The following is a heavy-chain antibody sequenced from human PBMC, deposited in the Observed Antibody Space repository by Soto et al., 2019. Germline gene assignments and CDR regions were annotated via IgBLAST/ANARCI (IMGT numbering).Heavy chain of an antibody. CDR1: GGTFSSYA. V-gene: IGHV1-69*01. J-gene: IGHJ4*02. CDR2: IIPIFGTA. CDR3: ASATLSNSGSYPPDY. D-gene: IGHD1-26*01. Sequence: QVQLVQSGAEVKKPGSSVTVSCKASGGTFSSYAISWVRQAPGQGLEWMGGIIPIFGTANYAQKFQGRVTNTADQSTSTAYIELSSLRSEDTAVYYCASATLSNSGSYPPDYWGQGALVTVSS.